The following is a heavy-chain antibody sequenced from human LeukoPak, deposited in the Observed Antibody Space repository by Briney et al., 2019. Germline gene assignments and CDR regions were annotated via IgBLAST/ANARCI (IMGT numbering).Heavy chain of an antibody. CDR1: GASVTTHY. Sequence: SETLSLTCTVSGASVTTHYWSWIRQPPGKGLEWIGLIYSSGSTLLNPSLKTRVAMSLDLTKNQLSLRLTSLTAADTAMYYCARKDGDYWGQGTLVTVSS. J-gene: IGHJ4*02. CDR3: ARKDGDY. V-gene: IGHV4-4*07. CDR2: IYSSGST.